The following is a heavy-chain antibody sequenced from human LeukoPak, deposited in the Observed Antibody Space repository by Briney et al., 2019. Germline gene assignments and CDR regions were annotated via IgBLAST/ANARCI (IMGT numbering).Heavy chain of an antibody. D-gene: IGHD3-22*01. V-gene: IGHV3-49*04. J-gene: IGHJ6*02. CDR1: GFTFGGYA. Sequence: GGSLRLSCTASGFTFGGYAMRWVRQAPGKGLEWVGFIRSKAYGGTTEYAASVKGRFTISRDDYKTIPYPQTHSRKTEDTAVYYCTRSGNRRWHYDSSDSDAMDVSGQGTTVTAS. CDR3: TRSGNRRWHYDSSDSDAMDV. CDR2: IRSKAYGGTT.